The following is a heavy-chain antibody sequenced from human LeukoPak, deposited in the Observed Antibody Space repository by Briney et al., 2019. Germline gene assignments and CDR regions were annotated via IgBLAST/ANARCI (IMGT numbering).Heavy chain of an antibody. CDR1: GYTFTSYY. J-gene: IGHJ4*02. V-gene: IGHV1-46*01. D-gene: IGHD5-18*01. CDR3: AKAEGYGARDY. Sequence: RASVKVSCKASGYTFTSYYMHWVRQAPGQGLEWMGIINPSGGSTSYAQKFQGRVTMTRDTSTRTVYMELNNLTSGDTAVYYCAKAEGYGARDYWGQGTLVTVSS. CDR2: INPSGGST.